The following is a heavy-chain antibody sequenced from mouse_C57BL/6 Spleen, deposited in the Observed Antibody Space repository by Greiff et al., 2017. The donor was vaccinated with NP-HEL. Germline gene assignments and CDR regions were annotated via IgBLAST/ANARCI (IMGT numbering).Heavy chain of an antibody. J-gene: IGHJ2*01. CDR3: ARDHSGSSYGY. Sequence: VKLVESGAELVRPGASVKLSCKASGYTFTDYYINWVKQRPGQGLEWIARIYPGSGNTYYNEKFKGKATLTAEKSSSTAYMQLSSLTSEDSAVYFCARDHSGSSYGYWGQGTTLTVSS. D-gene: IGHD1-1*01. V-gene: IGHV1-76*01. CDR1: GYTFTDYY. CDR2: IYPGSGNT.